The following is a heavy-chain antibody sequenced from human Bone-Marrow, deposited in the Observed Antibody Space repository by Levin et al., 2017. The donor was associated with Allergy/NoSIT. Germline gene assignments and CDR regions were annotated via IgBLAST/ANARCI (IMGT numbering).Heavy chain of an antibody. D-gene: IGHD6-19*01. CDR1: GFTFSSST. Sequence: LSLTCAASGFTFSSSTMSWVRQAPGKGLEWVSNISRSSSNIYYADSVRGRFTISRDNAKNSRYLQMNSLRAEDTAVYYCARERQWLVFDPWGQGTLVTVSS. CDR3: ARERQWLVFDP. V-gene: IGHV3-48*01. CDR2: ISRSSSNI. J-gene: IGHJ5*02.